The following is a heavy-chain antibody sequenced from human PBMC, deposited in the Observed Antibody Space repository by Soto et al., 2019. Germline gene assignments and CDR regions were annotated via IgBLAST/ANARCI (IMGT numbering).Heavy chain of an antibody. V-gene: IGHV1-18*04. CDR2: ISAYNGNT. D-gene: IGHD3-10*01. J-gene: IGHJ6*02. Sequence: ASVKVSCKASGYTFTSYGISWVRQAPGQGLEWMGWISAYNGNTNYAQKLQGWVTMTRDTSTSTAYMELRSLRSDDTAVYYCARDGRNYFGSWSYYINYYYYGMDVWGQGTTVT. CDR3: ARDGRNYFGSWSYYINYYYYGMDV. CDR1: GYTFTSYG.